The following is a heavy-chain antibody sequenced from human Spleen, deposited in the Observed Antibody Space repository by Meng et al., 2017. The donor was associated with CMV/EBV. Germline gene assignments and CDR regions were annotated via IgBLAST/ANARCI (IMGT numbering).Heavy chain of an antibody. Sequence: YSFATYWIGWVRQMPGKGLEWMGIIYPGDSDTRYRPSFQGQVTISADKPISTAYLQWSSLKASDTAMYYCARCSSTSCYTGIGYFDYWGQGTLVTVSS. J-gene: IGHJ4*02. D-gene: IGHD2-2*02. CDR1: YSFATYW. V-gene: IGHV5-51*04. CDR3: ARCSSTSCYTGIGYFDY. CDR2: IYPGDSDT.